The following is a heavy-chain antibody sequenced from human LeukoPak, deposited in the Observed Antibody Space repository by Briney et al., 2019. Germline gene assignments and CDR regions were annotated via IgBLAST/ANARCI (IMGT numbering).Heavy chain of an antibody. D-gene: IGHD3-22*01. V-gene: IGHV3-30-3*02. J-gene: IGHJ4*02. Sequence: GGSLRLSCAASGFTFSSYAMHWVRQAPGKGLEWVAVISYDGSNKYYADSVKGRFTISRDNSKNTLYLQMNSLRAEDTAVYYCAKLYDSSGYYPYHFDYWGQGTLVTVSS. CDR2: ISYDGSNK. CDR3: AKLYDSSGYYPYHFDY. CDR1: GFTFSSYA.